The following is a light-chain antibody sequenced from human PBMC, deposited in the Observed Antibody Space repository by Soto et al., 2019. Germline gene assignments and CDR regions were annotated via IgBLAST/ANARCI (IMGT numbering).Light chain of an antibody. CDR3: QQYGSSTPWT. Sequence: EIVLTHSPGTLSLSPGERATLSCRASQSVSSSYLAWYQQKPGQAPRLLIYGASSRATGIPDRFSGSGSGTDFTLTISRLEPEDFAVYYCQQYGSSTPWTFGQGTKVDIK. CDR2: GAS. J-gene: IGKJ1*01. V-gene: IGKV3-20*01. CDR1: QSVSSSY.